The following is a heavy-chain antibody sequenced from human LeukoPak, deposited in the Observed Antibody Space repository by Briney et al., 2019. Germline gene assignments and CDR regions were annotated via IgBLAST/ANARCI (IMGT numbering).Heavy chain of an antibody. CDR1: GFTVSSNY. D-gene: IGHD3-10*01. CDR2: IYSGGST. CDR3: ARGAIYYGSGSALDY. V-gene: IGHV3-53*01. Sequence: PGGSLRLSCAASGFTVSSNYMSWVRQAPGKGLEWVSVIYSGGSTYYADSVKGRFTISRDNSKNTLYLQMNSLRAEDTAVYYCARGAIYYGSGSALDYWGQGTLVTVSS. J-gene: IGHJ4*02.